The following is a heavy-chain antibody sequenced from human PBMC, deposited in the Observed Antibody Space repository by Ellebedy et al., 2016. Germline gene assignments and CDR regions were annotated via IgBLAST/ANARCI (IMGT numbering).Heavy chain of an antibody. V-gene: IGHV5-10-1*01. CDR2: IDPTDSHT. CDR3: ARYVFDSSGYFPFDY. D-gene: IGHD3-22*01. Sequence: GGSLRLSCQGSGYSFTNHWISWVRQMPGKGLEWMGRIDPTDSHTNYNPSFQGHVSISADRSISTAYLQWSSLQASDNAMYYCARYVFDSSGYFPFDYWGQGTLVTVSS. CDR1: GYSFTNHW. J-gene: IGHJ4*02.